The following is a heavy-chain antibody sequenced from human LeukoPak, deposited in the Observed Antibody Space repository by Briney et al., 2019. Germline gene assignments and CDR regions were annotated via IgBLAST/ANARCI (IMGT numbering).Heavy chain of an antibody. CDR2: IYGSGST. J-gene: IGHJ4*02. CDR1: GGSINSFY. Sequence: SETLSLTCNVSGGSINSFYWSWIRQPPGKGLEWIGYIYGSGSTNYNPSLKSRVTISVDTSKNQFSLKLSSVTAADTAVYYCARYYYDSSGYWYFDYWGQGTLVTVSS. V-gene: IGHV4-59*12. CDR3: ARYYYDSSGYWYFDY. D-gene: IGHD3-22*01.